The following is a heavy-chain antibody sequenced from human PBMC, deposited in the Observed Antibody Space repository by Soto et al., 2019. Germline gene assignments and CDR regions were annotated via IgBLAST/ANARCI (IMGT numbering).Heavy chain of an antibody. CDR3: ARYIPGVRYYGMDV. Sequence: GGSLRLSCAASGFTFSSYAMSWVRQAPGKGLEWVSAISGSGGSTYYADSVKGRFTISRDNSKNTLYLQMNSLRAEDTAVYYCARYIPGVRYYGMDVWGQGTTVTVSS. J-gene: IGHJ6*02. CDR1: GFTFSSYA. CDR2: ISGSGGST. V-gene: IGHV3-23*01. D-gene: IGHD2-2*01.